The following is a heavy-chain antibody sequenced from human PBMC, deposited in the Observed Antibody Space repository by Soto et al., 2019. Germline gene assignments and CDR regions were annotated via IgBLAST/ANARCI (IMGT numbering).Heavy chain of an antibody. CDR1: GFTFTSSA. V-gene: IGHV1-58*02. CDR2: IVVGSGNT. Sequence: QMQLVQSGPEVKKPGTSVKVSCKASGFTFTSSAMQWVRQARGQRLEWIGWIVVGSGNTNYAQKFQERVTITRDMSQSIXYMELSSLRSEDTAVYYCAAGAKGWELLYYYGMDVWGQGTTVTVSS. CDR3: AAGAKGWELLYYYGMDV. J-gene: IGHJ6*02. D-gene: IGHD1-26*01.